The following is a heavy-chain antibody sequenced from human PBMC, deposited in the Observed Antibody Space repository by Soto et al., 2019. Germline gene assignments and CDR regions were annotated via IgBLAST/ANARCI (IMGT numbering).Heavy chain of an antibody. D-gene: IGHD2-15*01. CDR2: IYYSGST. CDR3: AKLLGGVTEAIDYFDY. J-gene: IGHJ4*02. Sequence: SETLSLTCTVSGGSMSSRSYYWGWIRQPPGKGLEWIGSIYYSGSTYYNPSLKSRITMSVDTSKNQFSLKLSSVTAADTAVYYCAKLLGGVTEAIDYFDYWGQGTLVTVSS. CDR1: GGSMSSRSYY. V-gene: IGHV4-39*01.